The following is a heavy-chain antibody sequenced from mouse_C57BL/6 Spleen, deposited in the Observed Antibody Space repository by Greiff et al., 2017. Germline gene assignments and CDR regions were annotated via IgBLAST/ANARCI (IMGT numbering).Heavy chain of an antibody. J-gene: IGHJ4*01. CDR1: GYTFTSYW. V-gene: IGHV1-50*01. Sequence: QVQLQQPGAELVKPGASVKLSCKASGYTFTSYWMQWVKQRPGQGLEWIGEIDPSDSYTNYNQKFKGKATLTVDKSSSTAYMQLSSLTSEDSAVNYCARGLEGYAMDYWGQGTSVTVSS. CDR3: ARGLEGYAMDY. CDR2: IDPSDSYT.